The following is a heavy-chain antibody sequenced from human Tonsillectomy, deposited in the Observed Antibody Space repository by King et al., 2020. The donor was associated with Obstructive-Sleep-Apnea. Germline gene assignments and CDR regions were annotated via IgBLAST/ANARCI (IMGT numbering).Heavy chain of an antibody. CDR1: GFTFSSYW. J-gene: IGHJ4*02. D-gene: IGHD4-17*01. V-gene: IGHV3-74*01. CDR3: VRADFGDYTYYFDY. CDR2: INSDGSST. Sequence: VQLVESGGHLVQPGGSLRLSCAASGFTFSSYWMHWVRQAPGKGLVWVSRINSDGSSTGYADSVKGRFTISRDNAKNTLYLQMNSLRAEDTAVYYCVRADFGDYTYYFDYWDQGTLVTVSS.